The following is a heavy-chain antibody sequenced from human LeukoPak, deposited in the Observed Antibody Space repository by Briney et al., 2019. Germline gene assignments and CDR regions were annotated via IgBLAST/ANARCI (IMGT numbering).Heavy chain of an antibody. Sequence: ASVKVSCKASGYTFTSYYMHWVRQAPGQGLEWMGIINPSGGSTSYAQKFQGRVTMTRDTSTSTVYMELSSLRSEDTAVYYCARDQGEGPPLNWFDPWGQGTLVTVSS. V-gene: IGHV1-46*01. CDR3: ARDQGEGPPLNWFDP. J-gene: IGHJ5*02. CDR1: GYTFTSYY. D-gene: IGHD3-10*01. CDR2: INPSGGST.